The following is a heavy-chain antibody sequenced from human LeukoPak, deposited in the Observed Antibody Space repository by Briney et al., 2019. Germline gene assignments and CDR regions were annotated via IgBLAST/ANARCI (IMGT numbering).Heavy chain of an antibody. CDR1: GFTFSSYC. V-gene: IGHV3-21*01. D-gene: IGHD3-22*01. CDR3: ARDLGQYYDTSDNWFDP. Sequence: GGSLRLSCAASGFTFSSYCMNWVRQAPGKGLEWVSFISTSSSYIHYADSVKGRFTISRDNAKNTLNLQMNSLRAEDTAVYYCARDLGQYYDTSDNWFDPWGQGTLVTVSS. CDR2: ISTSSSYI. J-gene: IGHJ5*02.